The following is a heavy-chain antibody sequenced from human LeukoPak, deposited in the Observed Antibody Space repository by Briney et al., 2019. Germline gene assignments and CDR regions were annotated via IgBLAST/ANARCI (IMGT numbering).Heavy chain of an antibody. CDR1: GFTFSNYG. Sequence: PGGSLRLSCAASGFTFSNYGMHWVRQAPGKGLEWVAVIWYDGSNKYYADSVKGRFTISRDNSKNTLYLQMNSLRAEDTAVYYCAKDSNRYVDWGQGTLVTVSS. CDR2: IWYDGSNK. CDR3: AKDSNRYVD. V-gene: IGHV3-30*02. J-gene: IGHJ4*02. D-gene: IGHD1-14*01.